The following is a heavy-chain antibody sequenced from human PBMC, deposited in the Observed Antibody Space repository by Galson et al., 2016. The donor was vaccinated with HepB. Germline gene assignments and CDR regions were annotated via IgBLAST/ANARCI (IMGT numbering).Heavy chain of an antibody. CDR1: GYTFTGYY. CDR2: INPNSGGT. Sequence: SVKVSCKASGYTFTGYYMHWVRQAPGQGLEWMGWINPNSGGTDYARKFQGRVTMTRDTSIRIAYMELGRLTSDDTAVYYCARGLIPGWAGDLFLTGDAFDIWGQGTMVTVSS. D-gene: IGHD3-10*01. V-gene: IGHV1-2*02. J-gene: IGHJ3*02. CDR3: ARGLIPGWAGDLFLTGDAFDI.